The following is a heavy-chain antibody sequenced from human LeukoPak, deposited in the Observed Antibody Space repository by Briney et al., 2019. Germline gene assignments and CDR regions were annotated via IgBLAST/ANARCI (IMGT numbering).Heavy chain of an antibody. D-gene: IGHD3-16*01. V-gene: IGHV4-59*01. CDR2: IYYSGST. Sequence: SETLSLTCTVSGGSISSYYWSWIRQPPGKGLEWIGYIYYSGSTNYNPSLKSRVTISVDTSKNQFSLKLSSVTAADTAVYYCARGGGLNYYYYYMDVWGKGTTVT. J-gene: IGHJ6*03. CDR3: ARGGGLNYYYYYMDV. CDR1: GGSISSYY.